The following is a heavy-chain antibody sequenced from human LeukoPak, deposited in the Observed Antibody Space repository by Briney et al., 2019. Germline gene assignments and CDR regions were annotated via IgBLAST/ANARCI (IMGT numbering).Heavy chain of an antibody. Sequence: GGSLRLSCAASGFTFSSYAMIWVRQAPGKGLEWVSAISGSGGSTYYTDSVKGRFTISRDNAKNSLYLQMNSLRAEDTAVYYCARNDAFDIWGQGTMVTVS. J-gene: IGHJ3*02. V-gene: IGHV3-23*01. CDR1: GFTFSSYA. CDR3: ARNDAFDI. CDR2: ISGSGGST.